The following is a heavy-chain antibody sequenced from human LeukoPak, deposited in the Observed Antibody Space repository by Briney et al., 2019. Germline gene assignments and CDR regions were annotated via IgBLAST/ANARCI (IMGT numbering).Heavy chain of an antibody. J-gene: IGHJ3*02. CDR2: MNPNSGNT. CDR3: ARGLGYCSSSSCSGIAFDI. CDR1: GYTFTSYD. D-gene: IGHD2-2*01. Sequence: ASVKVSCKASGYTFTSYDINWERQATGQGLEWMGWMNPNSGNTGYAQKFQGRVTMTRNTYISTAYMELSSLRSEDTAVYYCARGLGYCSSSSCSGIAFDIWGQGTMVTVSS. V-gene: IGHV1-8*01.